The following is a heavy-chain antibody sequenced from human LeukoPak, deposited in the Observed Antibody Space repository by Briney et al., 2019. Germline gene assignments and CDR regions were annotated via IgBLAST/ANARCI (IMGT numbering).Heavy chain of an antibody. V-gene: IGHV3-30-3*01. CDR1: GFTFSSYP. J-gene: IGHJ4*02. CDR2: ISYDGSKI. Sequence: GGSLRLSCAASGFTFSSYPLHWVRQAPGKGLEWVTLISYDGSKIYYADSVKGRFTISRDNSKNTLYLQMNSLRAEDTAVYYCAKDQKQLVDYWGQGTLVTVSS. D-gene: IGHD6-6*01. CDR3: AKDQKQLVDY.